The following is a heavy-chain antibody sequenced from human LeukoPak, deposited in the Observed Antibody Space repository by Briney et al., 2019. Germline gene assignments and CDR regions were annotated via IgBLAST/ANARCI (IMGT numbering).Heavy chain of an antibody. CDR2: ISYDGSDK. CDR1: GFTFSSYA. V-gene: IGHV3-30-3*01. Sequence: GGSLRLSCAASGFTFSSYAMHWVRQAPGKGLEWVAVISYDGSDKYYADSVKGRFTISRDNSKNTLYLLMNSLRAEDTAVYYCARDEEMITTYYFDYWGQGTLVTVSS. J-gene: IGHJ4*02. D-gene: IGHD3-16*01. CDR3: ARDEEMITTYYFDY.